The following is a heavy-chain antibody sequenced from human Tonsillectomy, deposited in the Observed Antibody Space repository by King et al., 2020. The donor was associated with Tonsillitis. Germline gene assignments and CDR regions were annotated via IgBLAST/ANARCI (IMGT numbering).Heavy chain of an antibody. J-gene: IGHJ4*02. CDR1: GDSISSYY. CDR2: IHSSGSA. CDR3: ARDEYTNGHDY. D-gene: IGHD6-6*01. V-gene: IGHV4-59*01. Sequence: QLQESGPGLVKPSETLSLTCTVSGDSISSYYWSWIRQPPGKGLEWIGYIHSSGSATYNPSLKSRVTISIDTSKNQFSLNLSSVTAADTAVYYCARDEYTNGHDYWGQGTLVTVSS.